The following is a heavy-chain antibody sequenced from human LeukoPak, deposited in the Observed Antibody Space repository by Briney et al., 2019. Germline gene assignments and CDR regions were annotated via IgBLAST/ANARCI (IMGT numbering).Heavy chain of an antibody. CDR3: ARDRRVYSGWYTYYYYYGMDV. J-gene: IGHJ6*02. D-gene: IGHD6-19*01. CDR1: GYTFTGYY. CDR2: INPNSGGT. Sequence: GASVKVSCKASGYTFTGYYMHWVRQAPGQGLEWMGWINPNSGGTNYAQKFQGWVTMTRDTSISTAYMELSRLRSDDTAVYYCARDRRVYSGWYTYYYYYGMDVWGQGTTVTVSS. V-gene: IGHV1-2*04.